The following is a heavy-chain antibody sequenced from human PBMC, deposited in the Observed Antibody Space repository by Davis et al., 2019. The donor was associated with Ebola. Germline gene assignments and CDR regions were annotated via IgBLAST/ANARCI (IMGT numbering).Heavy chain of an antibody. J-gene: IGHJ4*02. D-gene: IGHD3-16*01. CDR2: IHYNGDT. Sequence: PSETLSLTCSVSGGSVSGYYWSWIRQPPGKGLEWIAYIHYNGDTNYNPSLKSRVTVSVDTSKNQVSLKLTSVNAADTAVYYCATLSGGRSGYWGQGTLVTVSS. CDR3: ATLSGGRSGY. CDR1: GGSVSGYY. V-gene: IGHV4-59*02.